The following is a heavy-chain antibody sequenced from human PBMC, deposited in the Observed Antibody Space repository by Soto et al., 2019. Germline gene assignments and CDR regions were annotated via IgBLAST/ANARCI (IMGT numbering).Heavy chain of an antibody. CDR2: IIPILGIA. Sequence: QVQLVQSGAEVKKPGSSVKVSCKASGGTFSSYTISWVRQAPGQGLEWMGRIIPILGIANYAQKFQGRVTITAYKSTSTAYMELSSLRSEDTDVYYCAGGLAVDLQPSFDYWGQGTLVTVSS. CDR3: AGGLAVDLQPSFDY. V-gene: IGHV1-69*02. CDR1: GGTFSSYT. J-gene: IGHJ4*02.